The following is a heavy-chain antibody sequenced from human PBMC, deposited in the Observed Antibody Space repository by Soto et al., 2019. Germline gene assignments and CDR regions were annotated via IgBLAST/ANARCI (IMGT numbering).Heavy chain of an antibody. Sequence: QVQLVESGGGVVQPGRSLRLSCAASGFTFSSYGMHWVRQAPGKGLEWVAVIWYDGSNKYYADSVKGRFTISRDNSKNTLYLEMNSRRAEDTAVYYCARDGAGYCSGGSCYSSYFDYWGQGTLVTVSS. CDR1: GFTFSSYG. CDR3: ARDGAGYCSGGSCYSSYFDY. CDR2: IWYDGSNK. D-gene: IGHD2-15*01. V-gene: IGHV3-33*01. J-gene: IGHJ4*02.